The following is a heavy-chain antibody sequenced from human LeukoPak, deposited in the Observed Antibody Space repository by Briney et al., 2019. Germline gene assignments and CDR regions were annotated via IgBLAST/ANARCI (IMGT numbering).Heavy chain of an antibody. CDR3: ARDGEYSSGSFDY. J-gene: IGHJ4*02. CDR1: GFTFSSCS. D-gene: IGHD6-19*01. Sequence: GSLRLPCAASGFTFSSCSMNWVRQAPGKGLEWVSSISSSSSYIYYADSGKGRFTISRDNAKNSLYLQMNSLRAEDTAVYYGARDGEYSSGSFDYWGQGTLVTVSS. V-gene: IGHV3-21*01. CDR2: ISSSSSYI.